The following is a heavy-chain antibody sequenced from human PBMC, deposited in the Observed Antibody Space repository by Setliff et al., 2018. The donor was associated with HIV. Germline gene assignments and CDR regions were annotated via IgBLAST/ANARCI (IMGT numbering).Heavy chain of an antibody. Sequence: SETLSLTCNVSGVSMSSHYWSWIRQAPGQPPNKGLEWIGNTYYSGTTNYNPSLESRVTISIDTSKSQFSLKLTSVTTADTAMYYCAGRGGYNDWYFDYWGQRALVTVSS. CDR3: AGRGGYNDWYFDY. CDR2: TYYSGTT. CDR1: GVSMSSHY. D-gene: IGHD5-12*01. J-gene: IGHJ4*02. V-gene: IGHV4-59*11.